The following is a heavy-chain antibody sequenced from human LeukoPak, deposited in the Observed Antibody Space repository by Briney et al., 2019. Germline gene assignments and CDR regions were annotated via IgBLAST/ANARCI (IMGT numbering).Heavy chain of an antibody. CDR1: GFTFSSYE. J-gene: IGHJ6*04. V-gene: IGHV3-48*03. D-gene: IGHD6-13*01. CDR3: AREGQQLAPWYYGMEV. CDR2: ISSRGSTI. Sequence: GGSLRLSCAASGFTFSSYEMNCVRQAPGKGLEWVSYISSRGSTIYYADSVKGRFTISRDNAKNSLYLQMNSLRAEDTAVYYCAREGQQLAPWYYGMEVWGKGPTVTVSS.